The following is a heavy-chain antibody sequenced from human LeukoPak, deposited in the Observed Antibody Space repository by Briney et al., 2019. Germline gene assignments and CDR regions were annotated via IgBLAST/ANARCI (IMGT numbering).Heavy chain of an antibody. CDR1: GYTFTSYY. CDR2: IIPIFGTA. D-gene: IGHD3-22*01. J-gene: IGHJ6*02. CDR3: ARCVVTGYYYYYGMDV. Sequence: GASVKVSCKASGYTFTSYYMHWVRQAPGQGLEWMGGIIPIFGTANYAQKFQGRVTITADESTSTAYMELSSLRSEDTAVYYCARCVVTGYYYYYGMDVWGQGTTVTVSS. V-gene: IGHV1-69*13.